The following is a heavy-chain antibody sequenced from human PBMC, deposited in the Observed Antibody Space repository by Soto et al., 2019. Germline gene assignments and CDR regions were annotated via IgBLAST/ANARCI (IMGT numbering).Heavy chain of an antibody. CDR1: GFTFNRYW. J-gene: IGHJ4*02. CDR2: INQDGSEK. Sequence: EVQLVESGGGLVQPGGSLRLSCAASGFTFNRYWMTWVRQAPGKGLEWVANINQDGSEKYCVDSVKGRFTISRDNAKNSLYLQMNSLRAEDTAGYSCAREFWGSVWNDSWGQGTLVTVPS. D-gene: IGHD6-19*01. V-gene: IGHV3-7*01. CDR3: AREFWGSVWNDS.